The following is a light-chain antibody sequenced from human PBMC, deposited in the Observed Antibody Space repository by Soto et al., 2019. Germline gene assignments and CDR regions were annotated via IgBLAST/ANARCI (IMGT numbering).Light chain of an antibody. J-gene: IGKJ1*01. CDR1: QTISSW. CDR3: QQFNSSPWT. V-gene: IGKV1-5*03. CDR2: KAS. Sequence: DIPMTQSPSTLSASVGDRVTITCRASQTISSWLAWYQQKPGKAPNLLIYKASRLETRVPSRFSGSGSGTEFTLTITGLQPDDFATYYCQQFNSSPWTFGQGTKVEIK.